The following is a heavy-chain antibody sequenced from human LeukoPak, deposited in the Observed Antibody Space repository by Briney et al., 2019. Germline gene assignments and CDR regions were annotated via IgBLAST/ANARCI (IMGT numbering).Heavy chain of an antibody. CDR2: IKQDGSDK. CDR1: GFTFSNYW. Sequence: GGSLRLSCAASGFTFSNYWMTWVRQSLGKGLEWVAIIKQDGSDKYYVDSVKGRFTISRDNAKNSLYLQMSSLRAEDTAVYYCARGGHRQKEFWGQGTLVTASS. J-gene: IGHJ4*02. V-gene: IGHV3-7*01. CDR3: ARGGHRQKEF. D-gene: IGHD3-10*01.